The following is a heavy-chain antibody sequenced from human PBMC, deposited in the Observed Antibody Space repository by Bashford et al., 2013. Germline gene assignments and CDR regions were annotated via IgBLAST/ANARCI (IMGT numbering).Heavy chain of an antibody. J-gene: IGHJ4*02. V-gene: IGHV3-74*01. Sequence: SLRLSCAASGFTFSSYWMHWVRQAPGKGLVWVSRINSDGSSTSYADSVKGRFTISRDNAKNTLYLQMNSLRAEDTAVYYCARLDPRAARPADYWGLGTTVTVSS. CDR2: INSDGSST. CDR1: GFTFSSYW. CDR3: ARLDPRAARPADY. D-gene: IGHD6-6*01.